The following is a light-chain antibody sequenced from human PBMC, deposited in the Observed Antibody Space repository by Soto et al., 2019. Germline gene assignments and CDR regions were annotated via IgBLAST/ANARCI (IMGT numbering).Light chain of an antibody. Sequence: EIVLTHSPATLSLSPGVRDTLSCRASQSVSSYLAWYQQKPGQAPRLLIYDASNRATGIPARFSGSGSGTYFTLTISSLEPEEFAVYYGQQRSNWPPLTFGGGTKVEIK. CDR3: QQRSNWPPLT. CDR2: DAS. V-gene: IGKV3-11*01. J-gene: IGKJ4*01. CDR1: QSVSSY.